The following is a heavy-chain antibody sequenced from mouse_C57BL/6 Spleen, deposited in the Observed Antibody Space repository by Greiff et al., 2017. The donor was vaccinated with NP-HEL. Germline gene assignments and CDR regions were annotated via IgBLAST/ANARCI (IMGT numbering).Heavy chain of an antibody. Sequence: QVQLQQSGPELVKPGASVKISCKASGYSFTSYYIHWVKQRPGQGLEWIGWIYPGSGNTKYNEKFKGKATLTADTSSSTAYMQLSSLTSEDSAVYYWARWNWAFDYWGQGTTLTVSA. CDR3: ARWNWAFDY. CDR1: GYSFTSYY. J-gene: IGHJ2*01. CDR2: IYPGSGNT. D-gene: IGHD4-1*01. V-gene: IGHV1-66*01.